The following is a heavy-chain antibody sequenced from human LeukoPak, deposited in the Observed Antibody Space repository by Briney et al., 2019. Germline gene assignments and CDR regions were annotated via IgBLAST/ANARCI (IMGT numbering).Heavy chain of an antibody. CDR3: TRDRVVPNAGPRLYNWFDP. V-gene: IGHV1-46*01. CDR1: GYTFTTYY. CDR2: INPTTGVT. Sequence: ASVKVSCKTSGYTFTTYYMHWVRQAPGQGLEWMGIINPTTGVTNYAQKFQGRVSMTRDTSASTVYMELNSLRSEDTAVYYCTRDRVVPNAGPRLYNWFDPWGQGTLVTVSS. J-gene: IGHJ5*02. D-gene: IGHD2-2*01.